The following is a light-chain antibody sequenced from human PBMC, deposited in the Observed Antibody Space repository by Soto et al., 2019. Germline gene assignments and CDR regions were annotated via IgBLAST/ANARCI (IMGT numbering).Light chain of an antibody. CDR1: SSDVGGYNY. CDR3: SSYTSSSILGV. CDR2: DVT. J-gene: IGLJ3*02. V-gene: IGLV2-14*03. Sequence: QSVLTQPASVSGSPGQSITISCTGTSSDVGGYNYVSWYQHHPGKAPKLMIYDVTDRPSGVSNRFSGSKSGNTASLTISGLQAEDEADYYCSSYTSSSILGVFGGGTKVTVL.